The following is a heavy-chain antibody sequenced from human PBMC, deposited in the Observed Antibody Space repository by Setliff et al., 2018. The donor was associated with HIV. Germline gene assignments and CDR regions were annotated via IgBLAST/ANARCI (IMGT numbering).Heavy chain of an antibody. V-gene: IGHV3-48*04. J-gene: IGHJ4*02. CDR2: INTSGRTK. Sequence: PGGSLRLSCATSGFTFDSYSIIWVRQAPGKGLELVSYINTSGRTKYYADSVKGRFTISRDNAENSLYLQMNSLRAEDTAVYYCARAHTYSSSSGIDYWGQGTLVTVSS. CDR3: ARAHTYSSSSGIDY. D-gene: IGHD6-6*01. CDR1: GFTFDSYS.